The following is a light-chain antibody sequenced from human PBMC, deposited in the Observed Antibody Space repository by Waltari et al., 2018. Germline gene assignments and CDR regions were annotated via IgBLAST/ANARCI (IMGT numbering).Light chain of an antibody. Sequence: DIQMTQSPSTLSASVGDRVTITRRASQSIGSWFAWYQQKPGKAPKLLIYKASSLESGVPSRFSGTESGTEFTLTITSLQPDDFATYYCQQYNTFPLTFGGGTKVDI. CDR3: QQYNTFPLT. CDR2: KAS. CDR1: QSIGSW. V-gene: IGKV1-5*03. J-gene: IGKJ4*01.